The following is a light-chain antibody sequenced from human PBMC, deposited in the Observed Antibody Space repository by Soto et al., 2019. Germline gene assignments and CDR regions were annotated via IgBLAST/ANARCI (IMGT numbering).Light chain of an antibody. CDR2: LGS. V-gene: IGKV2-28*01. J-gene: IGKJ2*01. Sequence: EIVMTQSPPSLTVTPGEPASISCRSSQRLLHSNGNTFLDWYLQKPGQSPQLLIYLGSTRASGVPDRVSGSEAVTDFTLNISRVEAEDVGVYYCMEALQSPYTFGQGTKLEIK. CDR3: MEALQSPYT. CDR1: QRLLHSNGNTF.